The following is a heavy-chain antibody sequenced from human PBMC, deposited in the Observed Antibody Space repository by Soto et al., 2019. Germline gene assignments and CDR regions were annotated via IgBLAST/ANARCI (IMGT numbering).Heavy chain of an antibody. CDR2: IYYSGST. CDR3: ASRGNDYGDLHMLGDF. J-gene: IGHJ6*02. CDR1: GGSISSSSYY. D-gene: IGHD4-17*01. V-gene: IGHV4-39*01. Sequence: SETLALTCTVSGGSISSSSYYWGWIRQPPGKGLEWIGSIYYSGSTYYNPSLKSRVTISVDTSKNQFSLKLSSVTAADTAVYYCASRGNDYGDLHMLGDFCGQRSTVTVSS.